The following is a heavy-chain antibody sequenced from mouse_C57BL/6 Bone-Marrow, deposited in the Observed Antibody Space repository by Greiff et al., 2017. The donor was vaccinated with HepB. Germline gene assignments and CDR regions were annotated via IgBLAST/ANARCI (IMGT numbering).Heavy chain of an antibody. D-gene: IGHD2-2*01. CDR1: GYTFTSYW. Sequence: QVHVKQSGAELVKPGASVKLSCKASGYTFTSYWMHWVKQRPGQGLEWIGMIHPNSGSTNYNEKFKSKATLTVDKSSSTAYMQLSSLTSEDSAVYYCAKLWLRRRRSGYFDYWGQGTTLTVSS. J-gene: IGHJ2*01. V-gene: IGHV1-64*01. CDR2: IHPNSGST. CDR3: AKLWLRRRRSGYFDY.